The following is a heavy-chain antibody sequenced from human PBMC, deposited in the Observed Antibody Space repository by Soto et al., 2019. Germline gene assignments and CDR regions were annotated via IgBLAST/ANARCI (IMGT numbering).Heavy chain of an antibody. CDR1: GFTFSSYA. CDR3: AREYYDCCSGYQRPLYGMDV. CDR2: ISYDGSNK. D-gene: IGHD3-3*01. Sequence: QVQLVESGGGVVQPGRSLRLSCAASGFTFSSYAMHWVRQAPGKGLEWVAVISYDGSNKYYADSVKGRFTISRDNSKNTLYLQMNSLRAEDTAVYYCAREYYDCCSGYQRPLYGMDVWGQGTTVTVS. V-gene: IGHV3-30-3*01. J-gene: IGHJ6*02.